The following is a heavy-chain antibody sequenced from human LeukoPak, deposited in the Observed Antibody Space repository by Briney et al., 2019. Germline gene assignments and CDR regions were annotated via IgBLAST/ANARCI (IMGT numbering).Heavy chain of an antibody. V-gene: IGHV3-30*03. CDR1: GFTFSSYG. CDR3: AGTYGSGSYDWFDP. CDR2: ISYDGSNK. J-gene: IGHJ5*02. Sequence: GGSLRLSCAASGFTFSSYGMHWVRQAPGKGLEWVAVISYDGSNKYYADSVKGRFTISRDNSKNTLYLQMNSLRAEDTAVYYCAGTYGSGSYDWFDPWGQGTLVTVSS. D-gene: IGHD3-10*01.